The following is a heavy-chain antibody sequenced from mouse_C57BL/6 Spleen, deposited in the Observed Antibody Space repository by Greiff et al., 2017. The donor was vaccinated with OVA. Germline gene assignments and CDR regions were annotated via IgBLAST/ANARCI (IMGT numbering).Heavy chain of an antibody. CDR2: IDPETGGT. J-gene: IGHJ2*01. CDR1: GYTFTDYE. D-gene: IGHD1-1*01. V-gene: IGHV1-15*01. CDR3: TRGITTVVATELDYFDY. Sequence: QVQLQQSGAELVRPGASVTLSCKASGYTFTDYEMHWVKQTPVHGLEWIGAIDPETGGTAYNQKFKGKAILTADKSSSTAYMELRSLTSEDSAVYYCTRGITTVVATELDYFDYWGQGTTLTVSS.